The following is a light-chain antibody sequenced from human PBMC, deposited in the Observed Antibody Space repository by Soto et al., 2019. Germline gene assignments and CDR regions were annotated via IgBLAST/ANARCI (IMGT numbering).Light chain of an antibody. J-gene: IGLJ2*01. CDR2: EVS. CDR3: SSYTSSSTPGVV. V-gene: IGLV2-14*01. CDR1: SSDVGGYIY. Sequence: QSALTQPASVSGSPGQSITISCTGTSSDVGGYIYVSWYQQHPDKAPKLMIYEVSNRPSGVSNRFSGSKSGNTASLTISGLQAEDEADYYCSSYTSSSTPGVVFGGGTKLTVL.